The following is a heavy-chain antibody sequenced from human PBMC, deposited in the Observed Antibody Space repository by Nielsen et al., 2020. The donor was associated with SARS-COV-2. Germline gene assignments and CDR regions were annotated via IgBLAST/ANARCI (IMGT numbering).Heavy chain of an antibody. D-gene: IGHD2-21*02. V-gene: IGHV3-30*18. Sequence: GGSLRLSCAASGFTFSSYGMHWVRQAPGKGLEWVAVISYDGSNKYYADSVKGRFTISRDNSKNTLYLQMNGLRAEDTAVYYCAKDRVTRGSYDAFDIWGQGTMVTVSS. CDR2: ISYDGSNK. CDR1: GFTFSSYG. CDR3: AKDRVTRGSYDAFDI. J-gene: IGHJ3*02.